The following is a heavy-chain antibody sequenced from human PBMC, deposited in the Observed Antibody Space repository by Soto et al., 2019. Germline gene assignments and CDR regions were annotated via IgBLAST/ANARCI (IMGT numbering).Heavy chain of an antibody. Sequence: QVQLQESGPGLVKPSQTLSLTCTVSGGSISSGGHYWSWIRQHPGKGLEWIGYIYYSGSTYYNPSLKSRVTISVDTSKNQFSLKLSSVTAADTAVYYCARDRYDYGDPYYFDYWGQGTLVTVSS. CDR3: ARDRYDYGDPYYFDY. CDR1: GGSISSGGHY. CDR2: IYYSGST. J-gene: IGHJ4*02. D-gene: IGHD4-17*01. V-gene: IGHV4-31*03.